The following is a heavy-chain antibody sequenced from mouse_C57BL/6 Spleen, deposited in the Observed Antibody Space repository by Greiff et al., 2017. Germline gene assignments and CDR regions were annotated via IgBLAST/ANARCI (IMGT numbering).Heavy chain of an antibody. V-gene: IGHV14-4*01. CDR1: GFNIKDDY. D-gene: IGHD1-1*01. CDR3: IYGSSYFDY. J-gene: IGHJ2*01. Sequence: EVQLQQSGAELVRPGASVKLSCTASGFNIKDDYMHWVKQRPEQGLEWIGWIDPENGDTEYASKFQGKATITADTSSNTAYLQLSSLTSEDTAVYYCIYGSSYFDYWGQGTTLTVSS. CDR2: IDPENGDT.